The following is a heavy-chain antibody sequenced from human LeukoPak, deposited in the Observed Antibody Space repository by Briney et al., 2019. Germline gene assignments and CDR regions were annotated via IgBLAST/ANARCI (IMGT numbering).Heavy chain of an antibody. V-gene: IGHV3-48*03. Sequence: GRSLRLSCAASGFTFDDYAMHWVRQAPGKGLEWVSYISSSGSTIYYADSVKGRFTISRDNAKNSLYLQMNSLRAEDTAVYYCARGDDSSGYYFYWGQGTLVTVSS. J-gene: IGHJ4*02. CDR3: ARGDDSSGYYFY. CDR2: ISSSGSTI. CDR1: GFTFDDYA. D-gene: IGHD3-22*01.